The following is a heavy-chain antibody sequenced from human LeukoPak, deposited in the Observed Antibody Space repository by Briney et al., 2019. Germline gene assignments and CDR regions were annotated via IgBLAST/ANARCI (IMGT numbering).Heavy chain of an antibody. J-gene: IGHJ3*02. CDR1: GGTFSSYA. V-gene: IGHV1-69*01. D-gene: IGHD5-18*01. Sequence: SVKVSCKASGGTFSSYAISWVRQAPGQEREWMGGIIPIFGTAIYAKKLQGRVTITADEYTSTAYMELSSLRSEDTAVYYCARDGYSADAFDIWGQGTMVTVSS. CDR2: IIPIFGTA. CDR3: ARDGYSADAFDI.